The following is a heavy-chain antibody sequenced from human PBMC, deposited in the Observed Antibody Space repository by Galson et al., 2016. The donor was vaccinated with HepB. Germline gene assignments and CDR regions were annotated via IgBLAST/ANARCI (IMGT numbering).Heavy chain of an antibody. CDR1: GFTYSSFA. Sequence: SLRLSCAASGFTYSSFAMSWVRQAPGRGLEWVSGLIESGGETFYADSVKCRFTISRDNSKNKLSLQMNSLRAEDTAIDYSAKDYSFVLSSELLFDCWGQGTLVTVSS. J-gene: IGHJ4*02. D-gene: IGHD2/OR15-2a*01. V-gene: IGHV3-23*01. CDR2: LIESGGET. CDR3: AKDYSFVLSSELLFDC.